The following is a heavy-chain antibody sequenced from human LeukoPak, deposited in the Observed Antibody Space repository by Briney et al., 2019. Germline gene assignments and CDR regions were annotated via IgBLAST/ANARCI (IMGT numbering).Heavy chain of an antibody. J-gene: IGHJ4*02. CDR1: GYTFTSYY. Sequence: ASVKVSCKASGYTFTSYYMHWVRQAPGQGLEWMAIINPSGGSTSYAQKFQGRVTMTRDTSISTAYMELSRLRSDDTAVYYCARDRRLGTTPGYWGQGTLVTVSS. V-gene: IGHV1-46*01. D-gene: IGHD7-27*01. CDR2: INPSGGST. CDR3: ARDRRLGTTPGY.